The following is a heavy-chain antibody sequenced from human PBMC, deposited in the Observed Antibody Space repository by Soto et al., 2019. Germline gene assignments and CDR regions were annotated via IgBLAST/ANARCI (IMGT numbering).Heavy chain of an antibody. Sequence: PGGSLRLSCAASGFTFDDYAMHWVRQAPGKGLEWVSGISWNSGSIGYADSVKGRFTISRDNAKNSLYLQMNSLRAEDTAVYYCASTSGGSPGYYYYYYGMDVWGQGTTVTVSS. CDR2: ISWNSGSI. CDR3: ASTSGGSPGYYYYYYGMDV. CDR1: GFTFDDYA. J-gene: IGHJ6*02. V-gene: IGHV3-9*01. D-gene: IGHD2-15*01.